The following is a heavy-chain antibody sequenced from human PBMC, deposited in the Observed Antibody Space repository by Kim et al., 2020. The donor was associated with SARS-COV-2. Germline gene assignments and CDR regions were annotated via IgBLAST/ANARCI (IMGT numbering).Heavy chain of an antibody. CDR3: ASAWKERGWFDP. J-gene: IGHJ5*02. V-gene: IGHV4-31*03. Sequence: SETLSLTCTVSGGSISSGGYYWSWIRQHPGKGLEWIGYIYYSGSTHYNPSLKSRVTISVDTSKNQFSLKLSSVTAADTAVYYCASAWKERGWFDPWGQGTLVTVSS. D-gene: IGHD1-1*01. CDR2: IYYSGST. CDR1: GGSISSGGYY.